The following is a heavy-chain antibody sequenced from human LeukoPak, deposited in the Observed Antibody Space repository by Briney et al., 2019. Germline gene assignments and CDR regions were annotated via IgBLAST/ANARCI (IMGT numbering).Heavy chain of an antibody. CDR3: AKVRGTYSSGYFFDY. CDR2: ISWNSGYI. D-gene: IGHD6-19*01. Sequence: PGGSLRLSCAASGFTFDNYAMHWVRQAPGKGLEWLSIISWNSGYIGYADSVKGRFTISRDNAKKSLDLQMNMLRAEDTAFYYCAKVRGTYSSGYFFDYWGQGTLVTVSS. J-gene: IGHJ4*02. CDR1: GFTFDNYA. V-gene: IGHV3-9*01.